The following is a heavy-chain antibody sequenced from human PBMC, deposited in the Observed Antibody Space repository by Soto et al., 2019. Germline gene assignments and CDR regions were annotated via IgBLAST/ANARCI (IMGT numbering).Heavy chain of an antibody. CDR3: AKDLGPLRLLNYYFYGLDV. Sequence: EVQLVETGGGVVQRGGSLTLSCNASGFSVSSTYMSWVRQAPGRGLEWVAVIESGGSAHYADSVKGRFTISRDDPKNIIYLQMHTLSAEDTAVYYCAKDLGPLRLLNYYFYGLDVWGQGTSVNVSS. CDR1: GFSVSSTY. D-gene: IGHD2-15*01. CDR2: IESGGSA. J-gene: IGHJ6*02. V-gene: IGHV3-53*02.